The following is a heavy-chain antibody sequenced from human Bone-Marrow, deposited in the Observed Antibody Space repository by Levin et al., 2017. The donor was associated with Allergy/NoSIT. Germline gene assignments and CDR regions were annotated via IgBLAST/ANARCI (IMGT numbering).Heavy chain of an antibody. Sequence: PGGSLRLSCAASGLTFDDYAMHWVRQAPGKGLEWVSGISRNSDTIGYADSVKGRFTISRDNAKNFLYLQMNSLRTEDTALYYCTKERWSGSNSFDYWGRGTLVTVSS. CDR2: ISRNSDTI. CDR3: TKERWSGSNSFDY. J-gene: IGHJ4*02. CDR1: GLTFDDYA. V-gene: IGHV3-9*01. D-gene: IGHD1-26*01.